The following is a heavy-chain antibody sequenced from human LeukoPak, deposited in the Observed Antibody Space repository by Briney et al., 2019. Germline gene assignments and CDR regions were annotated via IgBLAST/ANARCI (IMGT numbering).Heavy chain of an antibody. D-gene: IGHD2-2*01. Sequence: SETLSLTCAVYGGSFSGYYWSWIRQPPGKGLEWIGEINHSGSTNYNPSLKSRVTISVDTSKNQFSLKLSSVTAADTAVYYCARGIGYCSSTSCYGGWFDPWSQGTLVTVSS. V-gene: IGHV4-34*01. J-gene: IGHJ5*02. CDR1: GGSFSGYY. CDR2: INHSGST. CDR3: ARGIGYCSSTSCYGGWFDP.